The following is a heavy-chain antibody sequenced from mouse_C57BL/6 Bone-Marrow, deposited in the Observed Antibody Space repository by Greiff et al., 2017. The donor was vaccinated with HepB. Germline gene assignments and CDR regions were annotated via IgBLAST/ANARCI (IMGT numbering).Heavy chain of an antibody. D-gene: IGHD1-1*01. CDR3: TRSGITTVKDY. Sequence: VKLQESGAELVRPGASVTLSCKASGYTFTDYEMHWVKQTPVHGLEWIGAIDPETGGTAYNQKFKGKAILTADKSSSTAYMELRSLTSEDSAVYYCTRSGITTVKDYWGQGTTLTVSS. V-gene: IGHV1-15*01. CDR1: GYTFTDYE. J-gene: IGHJ2*01. CDR2: IDPETGGT.